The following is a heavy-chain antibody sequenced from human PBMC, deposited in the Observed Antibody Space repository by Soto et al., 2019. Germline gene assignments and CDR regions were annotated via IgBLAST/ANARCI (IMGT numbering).Heavy chain of an antibody. CDR1: NFSISSGYY. J-gene: IGHJ4*02. CDR2: IYRSGTT. V-gene: IGHV4-38-2*01. Sequence: SETLSLTCVVSNFSISSGYYWGWIRQSPGKGLEWIASIYRSGTTSYNPSLKSRVTISVDPSKNQFSLMLTAVTAADTAVYYCARTHSGSYYSVFNYWGRGSLVTAPQ. D-gene: IGHD1-26*01. CDR3: ARTHSGSYYSVFNY.